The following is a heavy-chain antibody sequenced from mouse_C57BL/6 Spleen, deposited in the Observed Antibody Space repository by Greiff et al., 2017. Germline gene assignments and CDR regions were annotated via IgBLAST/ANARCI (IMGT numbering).Heavy chain of an antibody. Sequence: EVQLQQSGPVLVKPGASVKMSCKASGYTFTDYYMNWVKQSHGKSLEWIGVINPYNGGTSYNQKFKGKATLTVDKSSSTAYMELNSLTSEDSAVYYGARRDYGSSYDAMDYWGQGTSVTVSS. CDR2: INPYNGGT. CDR3: ARRDYGSSYDAMDY. V-gene: IGHV1-19*01. CDR1: GYTFTDYY. D-gene: IGHD1-1*01. J-gene: IGHJ4*01.